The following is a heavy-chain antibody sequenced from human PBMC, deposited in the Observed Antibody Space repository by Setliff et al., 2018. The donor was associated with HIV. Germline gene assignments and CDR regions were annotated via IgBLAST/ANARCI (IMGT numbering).Heavy chain of an antibody. CDR3: ARGHCSGTNCYGVDYYGMDV. V-gene: IGHV4-4*07. Sequence: PSETLSLTCTVSGGSISGQYWSWFRQPPGKNMEWIAGIYSSGTTNYNPSLRSRVSMSVDKSKNQFSVKLTSVTAADTAVYYCARGHCSGTNCYGVDYYGMDVWGQGTTVTVSS. CDR2: IYSSGTT. J-gene: IGHJ6*02. D-gene: IGHD2-2*01. CDR1: GGSISGQY.